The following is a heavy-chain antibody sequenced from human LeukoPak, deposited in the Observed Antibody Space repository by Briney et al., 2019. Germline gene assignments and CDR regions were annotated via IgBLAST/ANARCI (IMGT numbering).Heavy chain of an antibody. D-gene: IGHD3-10*01. CDR2: IKQDDSSK. V-gene: IGHV3-7*01. J-gene: IGHJ4*02. Sequence: PGGSLRLSCAASGFTFSTYWMAWVRQAPGKGLEWVANIKQDDSSKYYVDSVRGRFTISRDNSKNSLYLQMNSLRADDTALYYCARDFGGALEYWGQGTLVTVSS. CDR3: ARDFGGALEY. CDR1: GFTFSTYW.